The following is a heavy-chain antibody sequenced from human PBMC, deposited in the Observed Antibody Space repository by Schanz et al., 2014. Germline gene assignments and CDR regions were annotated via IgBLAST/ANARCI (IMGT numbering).Heavy chain of an antibody. J-gene: IGHJ5*02. V-gene: IGHV4-4*07. D-gene: IGHD3-10*01. CDR1: GASVSSFY. CDR2: VYATGRT. Sequence: QVQLQESGPGLVKPSETLSLTCAVSGASVSSFYWSWIWQPAGKGLEWIGHVYATGRTKYNPSLKSRVTMSVDTSQKQISLKLTSVTAADTAVYYCARTLVNGSRKWFVPWGPGTQVTVSS. CDR3: ARTLVNGSRKWFVP.